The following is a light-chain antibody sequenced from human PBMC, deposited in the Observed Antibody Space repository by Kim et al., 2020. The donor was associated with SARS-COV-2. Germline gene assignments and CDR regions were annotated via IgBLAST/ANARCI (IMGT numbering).Light chain of an antibody. Sequence: APVGASVSISGGASLGISCRVIWYQSSSVTAPKHLIEAASTVQSGVPSRFSGSGSGTDFTLTISSLQPDDFATYYCQQYNSYRLTFGQRTRRGSK. CDR2: AAS. CDR3: QQYNSYRLT. CDR1: LGISCR. J-gene: IGKJ5*01. V-gene: IGKV1D-16*01.